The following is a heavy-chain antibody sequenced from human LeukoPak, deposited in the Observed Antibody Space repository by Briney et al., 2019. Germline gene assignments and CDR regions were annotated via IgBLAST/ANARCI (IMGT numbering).Heavy chain of an antibody. D-gene: IGHD3-22*01. CDR1: GFTFSSYS. V-gene: IGHV3-48*04. CDR2: ISSSSSTI. CDR3: ARDILLSHGGYSWWGVFDY. Sequence: QAGGSLRLSCAASGFTFSSYSMNWVRQAPGKGLEWVSYISSSSSTIYYADSVKGRFTISRDNAKNSLYLQMNSLRAEDTAVYYCARDILLSHGGYSWWGVFDYWGQGTLVTVSS. J-gene: IGHJ4*02.